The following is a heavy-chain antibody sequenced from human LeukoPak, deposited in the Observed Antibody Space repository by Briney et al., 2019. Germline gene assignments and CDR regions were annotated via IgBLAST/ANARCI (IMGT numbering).Heavy chain of an antibody. J-gene: IGHJ5*02. CDR3: ARYQLAWFDP. D-gene: IGHD2-2*01. Sequence: RTSETLSLTCTVSGGSISSYYWSWIRQPPGKGLEWIGYIYYSGSTNYNPSLKSRVTISVDTSKNQFSLKLSSVTAAATAVYYCARYQLAWFDPWGQGTLVTVSS. CDR1: GGSISSYY. CDR2: IYYSGST. V-gene: IGHV4-59*08.